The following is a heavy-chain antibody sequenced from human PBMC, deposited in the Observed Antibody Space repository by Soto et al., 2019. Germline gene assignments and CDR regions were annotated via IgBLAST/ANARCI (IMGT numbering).Heavy chain of an antibody. J-gene: IGHJ6*02. CDR3: ARDRHSYGSYYYYYYGMDV. CDR2: ISYDGSNK. CDR1: GFTFSSYA. V-gene: IGHV3-30-3*01. D-gene: IGHD5-18*01. Sequence: QSGGSLRLSCAASGFTFSSYAMHWVRQAPGKGLEWVAVISYDGSNKYYADSVKGRFTISRDNSKNTLYLQMNSLRAEDTAVYYCARDRHSYGSYYYYYYGMDVWGQGTTVTVSS.